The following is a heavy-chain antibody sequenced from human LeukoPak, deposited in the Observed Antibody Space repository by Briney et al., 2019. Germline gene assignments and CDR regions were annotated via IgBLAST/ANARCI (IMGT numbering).Heavy chain of an antibody. J-gene: IGHJ4*02. CDR1: GYTFTDYY. V-gene: IGHV1-2*02. CDR3: ARASYYYDSSGYPGYYFDY. Sequence: APVKVSCKASGYTFTDYYMHWVRQAPGQGLEWMGWINPNSGGTNYAQKFQGRVTMTRGTSISTAYMELSRLRSDDTAVYYCARASYYYDSSGYPGYYFDYWGQGTLVTVSS. CDR2: INPNSGGT. D-gene: IGHD3-22*01.